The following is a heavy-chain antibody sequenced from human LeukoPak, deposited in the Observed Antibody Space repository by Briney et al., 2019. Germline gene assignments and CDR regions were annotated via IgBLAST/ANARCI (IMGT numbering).Heavy chain of an antibody. CDR3: SRLPRYLYYYMDV. Sequence: GGSLRLSCAASGFTFSSYNMNWVRQAPGKGLEWVSYISSSDSTIYYADSVKGRFTISRDNTKNSLYLQMSSLRAEDTALYYCSRLPRYLYYYMDVWGKGTTVTVSS. CDR2: ISSSDSTI. V-gene: IGHV3-48*04. CDR1: GFTFSSYN. J-gene: IGHJ6*03. D-gene: IGHD1-14*01.